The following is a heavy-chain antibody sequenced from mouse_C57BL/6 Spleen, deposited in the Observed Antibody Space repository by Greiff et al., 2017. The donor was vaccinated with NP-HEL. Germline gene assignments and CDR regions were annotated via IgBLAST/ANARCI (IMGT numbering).Heavy chain of an antibody. D-gene: IGHD1-1*01. CDR1: GFTFSDYY. Sequence: DVMLVESGGGLVQPGGSLKLSCAASGFTFSDYYMYWVRQTPEKRLEWVAYISNGGGSTYYPDTVKGRFTISRDNAKNTLYLQMSRLKSEDTAIYYCARPLITTVVATNWYFDVWGTGTTVTVSS. J-gene: IGHJ1*03. V-gene: IGHV5-12*01. CDR3: ARPLITTVVATNWYFDV. CDR2: ISNGGGST.